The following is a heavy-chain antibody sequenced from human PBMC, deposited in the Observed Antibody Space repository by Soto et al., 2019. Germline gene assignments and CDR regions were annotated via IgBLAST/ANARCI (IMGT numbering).Heavy chain of an antibody. Sequence: EVQLLESGGGLVQPGGSLRLSCVASGFTFSSYAMSWVRQAPGKGLEWVSAISGSGGSIGYADSVKGRFTISRDNAKNSLYLQMNSLRAEDTALYYCAKDIGWLVQGGNRFDYWGQGTLVTVSS. V-gene: IGHV3-23*01. CDR3: AKDIGWLVQGGNRFDY. J-gene: IGHJ4*02. CDR2: ISGSGGSI. D-gene: IGHD6-19*01. CDR1: GFTFSSYA.